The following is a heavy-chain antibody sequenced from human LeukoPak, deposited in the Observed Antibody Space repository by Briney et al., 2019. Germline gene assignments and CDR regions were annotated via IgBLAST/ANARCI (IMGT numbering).Heavy chain of an antibody. CDR1: GFTVSSNY. CDR3: ARDRRTGRLGELSLDPCFGY. Sequence: GGSLRLSCAASGFTVSSNYMSWARQAPGKGLEWVSVIYSGGSTYYADSVEGRFTISGDNSKNTPFHQMNSPKPEDTAVYYCARDRRTGRLGELSLDPCFGYWGQGTLVTVSS. V-gene: IGHV3-53*01. CDR2: IYSGGST. D-gene: IGHD3-16*02. J-gene: IGHJ4*02.